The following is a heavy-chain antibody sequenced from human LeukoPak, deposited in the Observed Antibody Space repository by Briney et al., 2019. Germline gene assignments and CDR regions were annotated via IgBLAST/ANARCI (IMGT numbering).Heavy chain of an antibody. V-gene: IGHV1-8*03. Sequence: ASVKISCKASGYTFTSYDINWVRQATGQGLEWMGWMNPNSGNTGYAQKFQGRVTITRDTSISTAYMELSRLRSDDTAVYYCAREADIVATIEGGNWFDPWGQGTLVTVSS. D-gene: IGHD5-12*01. CDR2: MNPNSGNT. CDR3: AREADIVATIEGGNWFDP. J-gene: IGHJ5*02. CDR1: GYTFTSYD.